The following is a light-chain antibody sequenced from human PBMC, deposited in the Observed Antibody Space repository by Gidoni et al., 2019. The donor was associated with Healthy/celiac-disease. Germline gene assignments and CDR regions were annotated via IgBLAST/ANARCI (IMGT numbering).Light chain of an antibody. CDR2: AAS. CDR3: QQSYSTPPA. CDR1: QSISSY. Sequence: IQMTQSPSSLSASVGDRVTITCRASQSISSYLNWYQQKPGKAPKLLIYAASSFQSVVPSRFSGSGSWTDFTLTISSLQPEDFATYYCQQSYSTPPAFXGXTKVEIK. V-gene: IGKV1-39*01. J-gene: IGKJ4*01.